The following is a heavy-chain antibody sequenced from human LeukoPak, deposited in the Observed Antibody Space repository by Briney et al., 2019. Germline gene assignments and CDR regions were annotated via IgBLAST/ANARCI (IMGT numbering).Heavy chain of an antibody. V-gene: IGHV4-34*01. CDR1: GGSFSGYY. CDR3: ARGRPPAHCSGGSCYAGALDY. Sequence: SETLSLTCAVYGGSFSGYYWSWIRQPPGKGLEWIGEINHSGSTNYNPSLKSRVTISVDTSKNQCYLKLSSVTAADTAVYYCARGRPPAHCSGGSCYAGALDYWGQGTLVTVSS. J-gene: IGHJ4*02. D-gene: IGHD2-15*01. CDR2: INHSGST.